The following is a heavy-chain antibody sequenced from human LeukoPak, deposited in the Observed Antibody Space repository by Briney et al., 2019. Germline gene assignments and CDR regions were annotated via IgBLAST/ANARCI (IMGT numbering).Heavy chain of an antibody. J-gene: IGHJ4*02. V-gene: IGHV3-23*01. CDR2: ISANGGST. CDR3: AKETKTRGGPIDY. Sequence: QPGGSLILSCASSGFTLSSYAMSWVRPAPGKGLEWVSAISANGGSTYYADSVKGRFTISRDNSKNTLFLQMNSLRVEDTAVYYCAKETKTRGGPIDYWGQGTLVTVSS. D-gene: IGHD2-2*01. CDR1: GFTLSSYA.